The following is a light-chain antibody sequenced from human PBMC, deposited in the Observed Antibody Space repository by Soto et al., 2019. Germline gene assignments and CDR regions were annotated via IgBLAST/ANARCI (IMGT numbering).Light chain of an antibody. CDR2: GAS. V-gene: IGKV3-20*01. CDR1: L. J-gene: IGKJ1*01. Sequence: EIVLTQSPATLSVSPGERATLSCRASLLPCSQQIPGQAPRLLIYGASNRATGIPDRFSGSGSGTDFTLTISRLEPEDFAVYYCQQYGSSGTFGQGTKVEIK. CDR3: QQYGSSGT.